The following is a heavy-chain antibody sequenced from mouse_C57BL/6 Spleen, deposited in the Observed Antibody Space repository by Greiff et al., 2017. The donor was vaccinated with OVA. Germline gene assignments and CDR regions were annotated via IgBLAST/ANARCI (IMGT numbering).Heavy chain of an antibody. D-gene: IGHD2-4*01. CDR1: GFSLTSYA. CDR2: IWTGGGT. J-gene: IGHJ2*01. CDR3: ARWYDYDWNYFDY. Sequence: VKVEESGPGLVAPSQSLSITCTVSGFSLTSYAISWVRQPPGKGLEWLGVIWTGGGTNYNSALKSRLSISKDNSKSQVFLKMNSLQTDDTARYYCARWYDYDWNYFDYWGQGTTLTVSS. V-gene: IGHV2-9-1*01.